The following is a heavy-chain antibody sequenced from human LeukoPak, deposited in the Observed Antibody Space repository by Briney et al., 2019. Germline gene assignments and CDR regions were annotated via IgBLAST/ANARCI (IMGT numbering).Heavy chain of an antibody. J-gene: IGHJ4*02. Sequence: PGGSLRLSWAVSGFTFSSYWMHWVRQAPGNGLVWVSRIDSDGSSTSYADSVKGRFTISRDNAKNTLYLQMISLRAEDTAMYYCGNLDTPMGYWGQGTLVTVSS. CDR2: IDSDGSST. CDR1: GFTFSSYW. V-gene: IGHV3-74*01. CDR3: GNLDTPMGY. D-gene: IGHD5-18*01.